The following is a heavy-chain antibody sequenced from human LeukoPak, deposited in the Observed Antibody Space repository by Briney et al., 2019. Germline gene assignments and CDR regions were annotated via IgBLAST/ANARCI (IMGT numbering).Heavy chain of an antibody. J-gene: IGHJ4*02. CDR3: ASVIVATVDY. CDR2: ISAYNGNT. Sequence: GASVKVSCKASGYTFTSYGISWVRQAPGQGLEWMGWISAYNGNTNYAQKLQGRVTMTKDTSTSTDYMELRRLRSDDTAVYYCASVIVATVDYWGQGTLVTVSS. D-gene: IGHD5-12*01. CDR1: GYTFTSYG. V-gene: IGHV1-18*04.